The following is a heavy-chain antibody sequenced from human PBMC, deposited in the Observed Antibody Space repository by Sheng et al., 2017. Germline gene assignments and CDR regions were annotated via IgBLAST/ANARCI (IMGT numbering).Heavy chain of an antibody. V-gene: IGHV1-69*10. D-gene: IGHD6-6*01. CDR1: GGTFSSYA. J-gene: IGHJ4*02. CDR2: IIPILGIA. CDR3: ARDRTNSIAARPLDY. Sequence: QVQLVQSGAEVKKPGSSVKVSCKASGGTFSSYAISWVRQAPGQGLEWMGGIIPILGIANYAQKFQGRVTITADKSTSTAYMELSSLRSEDTAVYYCARDRTNSIAARPLDYWGQGTLVTVSS.